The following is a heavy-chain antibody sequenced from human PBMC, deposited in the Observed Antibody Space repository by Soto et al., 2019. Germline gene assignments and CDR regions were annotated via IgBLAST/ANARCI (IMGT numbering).Heavy chain of an antibody. CDR1: GDSIRSGTYS. Sequence: SETLSLTCTVSGDSIRSGTYSWDWLRQSPGKGLEWIGGFYSTGTTYYNPSLQGRLTISVDTSMNEFSLKLSFVTAADTAVYYCARGWAAAGQMAEHFQYWGRATLVTVSS. CDR2: FYSTGTT. V-gene: IGHV4-39*01. D-gene: IGHD6-13*01. J-gene: IGHJ1*01. CDR3: ARGWAAAGQMAEHFQY.